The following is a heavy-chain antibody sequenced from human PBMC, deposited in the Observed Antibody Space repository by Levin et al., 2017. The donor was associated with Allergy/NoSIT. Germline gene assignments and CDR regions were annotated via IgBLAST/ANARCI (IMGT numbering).Heavy chain of an antibody. CDR1: GFSLSTSGMR. J-gene: IGHJ4*02. D-gene: IGHD4-23*01. V-gene: IGHV2-70*04. Sequence: SGPTLVKPTQTLTLTCTFSGFSLSTSGMRVSWIRQPPGKALEWLAHIDSENDKIYSPSLKTRLTISKDTSKNQVVLTMTNLDPVDTATYYSARTSRYGGNWYYFDYWGQGTLVTVSS. CDR3: ARTSRYGGNWYYFDY. CDR2: IDSENDK.